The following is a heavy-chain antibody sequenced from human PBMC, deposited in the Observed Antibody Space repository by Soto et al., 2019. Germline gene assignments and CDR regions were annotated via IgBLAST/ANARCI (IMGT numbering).Heavy chain of an antibody. V-gene: IGHV3-30-3*01. D-gene: IGHD2-2*01. CDR1: GFTFITYA. CDR2: VSHDGNNK. Sequence: QVQLVESGGGVVQPGRSLRLSCAASGFTFITYAMHWVRQAPGKGLEWVAVVSHDGNNKYYADSVKGRFTVSRDNSKNTLHLRMNSLRAGYEDVYYCARGFLPADKPAGWYFDLWGRGTLVTVSS. J-gene: IGHJ2*01. CDR3: ARGFLPADKPAGWYFDL.